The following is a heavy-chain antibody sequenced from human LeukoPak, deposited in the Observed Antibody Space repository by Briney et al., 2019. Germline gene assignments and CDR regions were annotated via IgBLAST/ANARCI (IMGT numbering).Heavy chain of an antibody. D-gene: IGHD6-19*01. V-gene: IGHV3-74*01. CDR1: GFTLSRYW. Sequence: GGSLRLSCAASGFTLSRYWMHWVRQAPGKGMAWVSRINSDGRSTSYADSVKGRFTIPRDNAKNTLSLQMNSLRVEDTAVYYCARAQWLADDAFDVWGQGTMVTVSS. CDR2: INSDGRST. J-gene: IGHJ3*01. CDR3: ARAQWLADDAFDV.